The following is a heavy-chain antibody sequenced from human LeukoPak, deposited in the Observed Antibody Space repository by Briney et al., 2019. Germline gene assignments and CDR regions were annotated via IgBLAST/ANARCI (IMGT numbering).Heavy chain of an antibody. J-gene: IGHJ4*02. CDR2: IYYSGST. CDR1: GGSISSSSYY. Sequence: SETLSLTCTVSGGSISSSSYYWGWIRQPPGKGLEWIGSIYYSGSTYYNPSLKSRVTISVDTSKNQFFLKLSSVTAADTAVYYCARGYFDWLYLDYWGQGTLVTVSS. V-gene: IGHV4-39*01. D-gene: IGHD3-9*01. CDR3: ARGYFDWLYLDY.